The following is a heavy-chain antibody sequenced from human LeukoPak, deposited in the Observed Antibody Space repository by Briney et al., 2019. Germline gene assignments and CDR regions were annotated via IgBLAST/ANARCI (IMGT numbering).Heavy chain of an antibody. J-gene: IGHJ4*02. CDR2: IYSGGST. CDR1: GFTVSTNY. CDR3: AREYSGVIDY. D-gene: IGHD3-10*01. Sequence: PGGSLRLSCAASGFTVSTNYVNWVRQAPGKELEWVSIIYSGGSTYYADSVKGRFTISRDNPKNTLYLQMNSLRAEDTAVYYCAREYSGVIDYWGQGTLVTVSS. V-gene: IGHV3-53*01.